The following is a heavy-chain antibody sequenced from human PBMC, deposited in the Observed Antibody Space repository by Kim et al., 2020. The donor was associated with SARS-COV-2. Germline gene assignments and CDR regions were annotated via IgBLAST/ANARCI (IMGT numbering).Heavy chain of an antibody. CDR2: IDPSDSYT. Sequence: GESLKISCKGSGYSFTSYWISWVRQMPGKGLEWMGRIDPSDSYTNYSPSFQGHVTISADKSISTAYLQWSSLKASDTAMYYCASSIAAAGTGGSWFDPWGQGTLVTVSS. CDR1: GYSFTSYW. D-gene: IGHD6-13*01. J-gene: IGHJ5*02. V-gene: IGHV5-10-1*01. CDR3: ASSIAAAGTGGSWFDP.